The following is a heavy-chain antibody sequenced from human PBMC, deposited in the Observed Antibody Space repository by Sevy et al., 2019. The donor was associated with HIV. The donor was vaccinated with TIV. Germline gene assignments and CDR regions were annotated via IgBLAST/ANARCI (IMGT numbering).Heavy chain of an antibody. CDR1: GFTFSTYS. CDR2: ISTISGTI. V-gene: IGHV3-48*02. CDR3: ARDDTAAGTVGDY. Sequence: GSLRLSCAASGFTFSTYSMNWVRQAPGKGLEWVSYISTISGTIYYADSVKGRFTISRDNAKNSLYLQMNSLRDEDTAVYYCARDDTAAGTVGDYWGQGTLVTVSS. J-gene: IGHJ4*02. D-gene: IGHD6-13*01.